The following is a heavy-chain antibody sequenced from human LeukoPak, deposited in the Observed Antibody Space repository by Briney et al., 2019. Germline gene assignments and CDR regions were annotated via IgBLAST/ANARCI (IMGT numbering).Heavy chain of an antibody. CDR3: ARGRETFDY. CDR1: GFTSSSYG. J-gene: IGHJ4*02. D-gene: IGHD5-24*01. Sequence: GGSLRLSCAASGFTSSSYGMHWVRQAPGKGLEWVANIKQDGSEKYYVDSVKGRFTISRDNAKNSLYLQMNSLRAEDTAVYYCARGRETFDYWGQGTLVTVSS. V-gene: IGHV3-7*01. CDR2: IKQDGSEK.